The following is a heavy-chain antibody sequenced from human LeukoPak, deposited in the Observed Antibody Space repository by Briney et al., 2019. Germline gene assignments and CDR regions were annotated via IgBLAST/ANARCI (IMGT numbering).Heavy chain of an antibody. CDR1: GFTFSNAW. J-gene: IGHJ4*02. V-gene: IGHV3-15*01. D-gene: IGHD4-11*01. CDR2: IKSKTDGGTT. CDR3: TTDEGVYSNYDY. Sequence: PGGSLRLSCAASGFTFSNAWMSWVRQAPGKGLEWVGRIKSKTDGGTTDYAAPVKGRFTISRDDSKNTLYLQMNSLKTEDTAVYYCTTDEGVYSNYDYWGQGTLVTVSS.